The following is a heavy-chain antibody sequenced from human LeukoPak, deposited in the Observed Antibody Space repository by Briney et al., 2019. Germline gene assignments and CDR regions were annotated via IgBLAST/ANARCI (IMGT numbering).Heavy chain of an antibody. CDR1: GGTFSSYA. D-gene: IGHD2-2*02. Sequence: GASVKVSCKASGGTFSSYAISWVRQAPGQGLEWMGGIIPIFGTANYAQKFQGRVTITTDESTSIAYMELSSLRSEDTAVYYCARDSTIRYCSSTSCYTRTFDIWGQGTMVTVSS. CDR3: ARDSTIRYCSSTSCYTRTFDI. V-gene: IGHV1-69*05. CDR2: IIPIFGTA. J-gene: IGHJ3*02.